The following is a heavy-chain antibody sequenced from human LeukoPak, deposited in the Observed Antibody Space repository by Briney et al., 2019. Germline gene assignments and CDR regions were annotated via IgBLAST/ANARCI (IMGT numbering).Heavy chain of an antibody. CDR3: ASTYGDYADDY. V-gene: IGHV3-53*01. CDR1: GFTVSSNY. J-gene: IGHJ4*02. CDR2: IYSGGST. D-gene: IGHD4-17*01. Sequence: PGGSLRLSCAASGFTVSSNYMSWVRQAPGMGLEWVSVIYSGGSTYYADSVKGRFTISRDNSKNTLYLQMNSLRAEDTAVYYCASTYGDYADDYWGQGTLVTVSS.